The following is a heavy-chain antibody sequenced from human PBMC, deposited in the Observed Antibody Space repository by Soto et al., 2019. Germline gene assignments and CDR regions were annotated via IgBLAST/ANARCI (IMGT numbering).Heavy chain of an antibody. V-gene: IGHV1-8*01. CDR1: GYSFTNND. J-gene: IGHJ5*02. D-gene: IGHD3-16*01. Sequence: ASVKFSCKASGYSFTNNDVTWVRQATGQGLEWMGWMNPGSGDTWYAQKFQGRVTMTRDISIATAYMELSSLRSDDTARYYCARMATFGSLNWFDPWGQGTLVTVS. CDR2: MNPGSGDT. CDR3: ARMATFGSLNWFDP.